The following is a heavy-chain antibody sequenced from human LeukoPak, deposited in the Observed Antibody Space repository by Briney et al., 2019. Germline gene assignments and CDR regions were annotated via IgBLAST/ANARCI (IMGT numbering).Heavy chain of an antibody. J-gene: IGHJ4*02. CDR2: ISSNGGNT. CDR3: VKATVTSSYFDYFDY. V-gene: IGHV3-64D*09. D-gene: IGHD4-17*01. CDR1: GFSFSICS. Sequence: GGSLRLSCSASGFSFSICSMHWVRQAPGKGLEYVSAISSNGGNTNYADSVKGRFTISRDNSKNTLYLQMSSLRAEDTAVYYCVKATVTSSYFDYFDYSGQGTLVTVSS.